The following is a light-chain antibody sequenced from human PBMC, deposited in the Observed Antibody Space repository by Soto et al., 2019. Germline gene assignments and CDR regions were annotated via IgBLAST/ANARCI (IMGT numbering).Light chain of an antibody. V-gene: IGKV3-11*01. CDR1: QSVSSS. Sequence: EIVLTQSPATLSLSPGERGTLSCRASQSVSSSLAWYQHKPGQAPRLLMYDASNAAAGIPARFSGSGSGTDFTLTISSLEPEDFAVYYYQQRSYWPRTFGQGTKVEIK. CDR2: DAS. CDR3: QQRSYWPRT. J-gene: IGKJ1*01.